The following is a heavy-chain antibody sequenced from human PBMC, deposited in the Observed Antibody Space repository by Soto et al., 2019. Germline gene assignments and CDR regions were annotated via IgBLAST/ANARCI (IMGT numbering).Heavy chain of an antibody. CDR1: GSTFSSYG. CDR2: ISYDGSNK. D-gene: IGHD5-18*01. J-gene: IGHJ6*02. V-gene: IGHV3-30*18. Sequence: PGGSLRLSCAASGSTFSSYGMHWVRQAPGKGLEWVAVISYDGSNKYYADSVKGRFTISRDNSKNTLYLQMNSLRAEDTAVYYCAKGGYSYGSVYYYYYGMDVWGQGTTVTVSS. CDR3: AKGGYSYGSVYYYYYGMDV.